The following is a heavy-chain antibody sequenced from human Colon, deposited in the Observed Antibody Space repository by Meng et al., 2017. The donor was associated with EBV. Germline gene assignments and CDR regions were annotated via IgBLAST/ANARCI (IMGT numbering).Heavy chain of an antibody. CDR3: ARRPTGIDY. V-gene: IGHV4-34*12. J-gene: IGHJ4*02. CDR1: GGSLSGAY. CDR2: IIHGGSP. D-gene: IGHD2-8*02. Sequence: GQRKQWGAGLLKPSETLSLTCAVNGGSLSGAYWNWIRQPPGKGLEWIGEIIHGGSPSYNPSLKSRVTISIDTSKNQLSLMLSSVTAADTAVHYCARRPTGIDYWGQGTLVTVSS.